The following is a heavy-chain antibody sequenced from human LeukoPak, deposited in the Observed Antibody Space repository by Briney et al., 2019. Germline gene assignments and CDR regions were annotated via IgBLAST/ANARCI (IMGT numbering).Heavy chain of an antibody. CDR2: IYYSGST. J-gene: IGHJ4*02. D-gene: IGHD3-3*01. Sequence: SETLSLTCTVSGGSISSYYWSWIRQPPGKGLEWIGSIYYSGSTYYNPSLKSRVTISVDTSKNQFSLKLCSVTAADTAVYYCARHTDFWSGYSPLDYWGQGTLVTVSS. CDR1: GGSISSYY. CDR3: ARHTDFWSGYSPLDY. V-gene: IGHV4-39*01.